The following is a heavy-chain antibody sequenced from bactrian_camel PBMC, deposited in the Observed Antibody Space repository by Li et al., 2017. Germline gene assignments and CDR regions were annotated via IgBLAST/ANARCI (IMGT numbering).Heavy chain of an antibody. CDR3: ASLPVPPGLLDSDYGRT. Sequence: DVQLVESGGGLVQPGESPRLSCAASGFDFSAYDMSWVRQAPGKGLEWVSAINSGGGSTYYADSVKGRFTISRDNAKNTVYLQLNSLKTEDMAMYYCASLPVPPGLLDSDYGRTWGQGTQVTVS. V-gene: IGHV3S40*01. CDR2: INSGGGST. CDR1: GFDFSAYD. D-gene: IGHD4*01. J-gene: IGHJ4*01.